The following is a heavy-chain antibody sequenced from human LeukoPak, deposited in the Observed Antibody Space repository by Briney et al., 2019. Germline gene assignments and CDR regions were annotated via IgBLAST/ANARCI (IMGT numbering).Heavy chain of an antibody. CDR2: IFYSGST. CDR1: GGSISSYY. D-gene: IGHD1-26*01. V-gene: IGHV4-59*08. J-gene: IGHJ4*02. CDR3: ARSYSVSHSMGY. Sequence: SETLSLTCTVSGGSISSYYWSWIRQPPGKGLEWIGFIFYSGSTNYNPSLKSRVTISVDTSKNQFSLKLSSVTAADTALYYCARSYSVSHSMGYWGQGTLVTVSS.